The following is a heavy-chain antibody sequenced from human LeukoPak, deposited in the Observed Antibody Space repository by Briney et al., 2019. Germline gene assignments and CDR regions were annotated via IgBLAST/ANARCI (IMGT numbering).Heavy chain of an antibody. CDR2: ISGSSGRI. CDR1: GLTLSQSS. V-gene: IGHV3-21*01. Sequence: PGGSLRLSCVASGLTLSQSSLNRVRQAPGKGLEWVSFISGSSGRIYYADSLKGRFTISRDNAKESVYLQMNSLRAEDTAVYYCVRIANYDILTGSVWGQGTLVTVSS. D-gene: IGHD3-9*01. J-gene: IGHJ4*02. CDR3: VRIANYDILTGSV.